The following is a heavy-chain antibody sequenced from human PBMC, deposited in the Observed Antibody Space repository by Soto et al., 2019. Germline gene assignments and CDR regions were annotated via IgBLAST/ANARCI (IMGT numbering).Heavy chain of an antibody. Sequence: EVQLVESGGGLVQPGGSLRLSCAVSGFTFSSYSMNWVRQAPGKGLEWASYISSGSGTTYYADSVKGRFSISRDNANNSLYLQMNSLRVEDTAVYYCAKIGTYLRMDVWGQGTTVTVSS. CDR1: GFTFSSYS. V-gene: IGHV3-48*01. CDR3: AKIGTYLRMDV. J-gene: IGHJ6*02. CDR2: ISSGSGTT. D-gene: IGHD3-10*01.